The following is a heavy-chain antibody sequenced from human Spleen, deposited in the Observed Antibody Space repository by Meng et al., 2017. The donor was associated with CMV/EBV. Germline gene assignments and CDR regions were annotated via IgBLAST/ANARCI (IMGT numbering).Heavy chain of an antibody. J-gene: IGHJ6*02. V-gene: IGHV1-2*02. CDR1: GYTFTDYY. Sequence: ASVKVSCKASGYTFTDYYIHWVRQAPGQGLEWMGWINPNSGGTNYAQKFHDRVTMTRDTSISTAYMELSRLRSDDTAVYYCASGRGRMQNWNYDRLYGLEVWGQGTTVTVSS. CDR2: INPNSGGT. CDR3: ASGRGRMQNWNYDRLYGLEV. D-gene: IGHD1-7*01.